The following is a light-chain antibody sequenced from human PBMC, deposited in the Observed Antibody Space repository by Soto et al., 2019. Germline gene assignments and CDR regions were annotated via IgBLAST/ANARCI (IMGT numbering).Light chain of an antibody. Sequence: QSVLTQPASLSGSPGQSITISCTGTSSDVGGYNYVSWYQQHPGKAPKLMIYDVSNRPSGVSNRFSGSKSGNTASLTISGLQAEDEADYYCSSYTRSSGYVFGTGTKVTVL. J-gene: IGLJ1*01. CDR3: SSYTRSSGYV. V-gene: IGLV2-14*01. CDR2: DVS. CDR1: SSDVGGYNY.